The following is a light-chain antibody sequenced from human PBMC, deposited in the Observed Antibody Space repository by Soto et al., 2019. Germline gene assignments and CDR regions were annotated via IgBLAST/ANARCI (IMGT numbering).Light chain of an antibody. J-gene: IGLJ3*02. CDR1: SRDVGAYNY. V-gene: IGLV2-14*01. Sequence: QSALTQPASVSGSPGQSITISCTGTSRDVGAYNYVSWYQQYPGKAPKLMIYEVSNRPSGVSNRFSGSKSGNTASLTISGLQAEDEADYYCRLYTSSILVFGGGTKLTVL. CDR2: EVS. CDR3: RLYTSSILV.